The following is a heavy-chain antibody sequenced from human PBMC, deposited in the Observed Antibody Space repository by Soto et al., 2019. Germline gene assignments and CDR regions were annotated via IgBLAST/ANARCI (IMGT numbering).Heavy chain of an antibody. Sequence: GGSLRLSCAASGFTVSISAMSLVRQATGKGLKWVSAISGSGGSTYYADSVKGRFTISRDNSKNTLYLQMNSLRAEDTAVYYCARGPVVVITYFDYWGQGTLVTAPQ. D-gene: IGHD3-22*01. CDR2: ISGSGGST. J-gene: IGHJ4*02. CDR3: ARGPVVVITYFDY. V-gene: IGHV3-23*01. CDR1: GFTVSISA.